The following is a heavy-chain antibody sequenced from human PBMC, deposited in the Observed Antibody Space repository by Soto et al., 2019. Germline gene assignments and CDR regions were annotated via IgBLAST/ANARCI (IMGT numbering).Heavy chain of an antibody. CDR1: GFTFSSYT. D-gene: IGHD7-27*01. CDR3: AKGWGDY. V-gene: IGHV3-23*01. CDR2: ISSSGGST. Sequence: EVQLLESGGGLVQPGGSLRLSCAASGFTFSSYTMSWVRQGPGKGLEWVSGISSSGGSTVYADSVKGRFTISRDNFKNTPYLQMNSVRAEDTAVYYCAKGWGDYWGQGTRVTVTS. J-gene: IGHJ4*02.